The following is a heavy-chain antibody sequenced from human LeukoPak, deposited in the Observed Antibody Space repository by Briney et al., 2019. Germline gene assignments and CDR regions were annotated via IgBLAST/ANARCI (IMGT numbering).Heavy chain of an antibody. CDR3: ASGLGGNYPGN. Sequence: GASVKVSCKGSGYTFTAYYMDWVRQAPGQGLEWMGRINPNSGGTNYPQKFQGRVTMTEDTSISTAYMELSGLTSDDTAVYYCASGLGGNYPGNWGQGTQVTVSS. CDR1: GYTFTAYY. CDR2: INPNSGGT. V-gene: IGHV1-2*02. J-gene: IGHJ4*02. D-gene: IGHD2-21*01.